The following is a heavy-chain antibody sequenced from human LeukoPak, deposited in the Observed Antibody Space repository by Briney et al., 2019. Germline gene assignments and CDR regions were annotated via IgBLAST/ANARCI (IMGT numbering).Heavy chain of an antibody. D-gene: IGHD2-2*01. CDR3: ARDLADIVVVPAAKIDWYYYYGMDV. CDR1: GFTFSSYA. Sequence: GGSLRLSCAASGFTFSSYAMHWVRQAPGKGLEWVAVISYDGSNKYYADSVKGRFTISRDNSKNTLYLQMNSLRAEDTAVYYCARDLADIVVVPAAKIDWYYYYGMDVWGQGTTVTVSS. V-gene: IGHV3-30-3*01. CDR2: ISYDGSNK. J-gene: IGHJ6*02.